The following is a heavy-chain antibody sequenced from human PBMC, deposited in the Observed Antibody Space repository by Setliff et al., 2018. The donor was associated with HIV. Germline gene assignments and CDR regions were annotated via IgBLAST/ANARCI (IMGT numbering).Heavy chain of an antibody. Sequence: GGSLRLSCAASGFTFSTYAMHWVRQAPGKGLEWVAVISYDGGNKNYANSVKGRFTISRDNSKNTLHLQMNSLRAEDTAVYYCAKDLNTKFCTGGSCYPLDSWGQGTLVTVSS. CDR1: GFTFSTYA. J-gene: IGHJ4*02. CDR3: AKDLNTKFCTGGSCYPLDS. CDR2: ISYDGGNK. D-gene: IGHD2-15*01. V-gene: IGHV3-30*04.